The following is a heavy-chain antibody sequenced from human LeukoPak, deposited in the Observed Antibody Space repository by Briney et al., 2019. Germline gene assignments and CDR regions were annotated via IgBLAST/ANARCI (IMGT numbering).Heavy chain of an antibody. CDR1: GFTFSSYW. CDR2: IKQDGSEK. CDR3: ARASGYYKTYYYYYYMDV. Sequence: GGSLRLSCAASGFTFSSYWMSWVRQAPGKGLEWVANIKQDGSEKYYVDSVKGRFTISRDNAKNSLYLQMNSLRAEDTAVYYCARASGYYKTYYYYYYMDVWGKGTTVTISS. J-gene: IGHJ6*03. D-gene: IGHD3-22*01. V-gene: IGHV3-7*01.